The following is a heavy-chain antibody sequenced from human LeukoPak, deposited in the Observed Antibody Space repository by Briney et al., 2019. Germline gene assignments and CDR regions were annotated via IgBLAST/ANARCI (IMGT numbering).Heavy chain of an antibody. CDR1: GFTFSSYA. J-gene: IGHJ4*02. D-gene: IGHD2-2*01. CDR3: ANPPPLEPAAIFAFDY. CDR2: ISGSGGST. Sequence: QPGGSLRLSCAASGFTFSSYAMNWVRQAPGKGLEWVSAISGSGGSTYYADSVKGRFTISRDNSKNTLYLQMNSLRAEDTAVYYCANPPPLEPAAIFAFDYWGQGTLVTVSS. V-gene: IGHV3-23*01.